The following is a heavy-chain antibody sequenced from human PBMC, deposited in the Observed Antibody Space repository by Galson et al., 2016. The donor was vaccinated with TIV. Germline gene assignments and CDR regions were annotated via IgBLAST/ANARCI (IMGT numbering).Heavy chain of an antibody. CDR1: GLSVSINY. Sequence: SLRLSCAASGLSVSINYMTWVRQAPGKGLEWVSYTSDGGKTYYSDSVKGRFTISRDASKNTLHLQMNSLRVEDTAVYYCARDRILDATYYYYYYGLDVWGQGTAVTVSS. J-gene: IGHJ6*02. CDR3: ARDRILDATYYYYYYGLDV. CDR2: TSDGGKT. V-gene: IGHV3-66*02. D-gene: IGHD1-1*01.